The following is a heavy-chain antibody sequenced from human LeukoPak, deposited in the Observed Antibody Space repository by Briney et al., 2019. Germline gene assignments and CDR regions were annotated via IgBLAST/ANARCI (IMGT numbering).Heavy chain of an antibody. CDR3: AASSPQNWKTHEY. CDR1: GHTLIALS. J-gene: IGHJ4*02. D-gene: IGHD1-1*01. CDR2: FEPEDGET. Sequence: ASVKVSCKVSGHTLIALSMHWVRQAPGKGVEWLGGFEPEDGETIYAQQFQGRVTMIEDTSTDTAYMELSSLRSEDTAVYYCAASSPQNWKTHEYWGQGTLVTVSS. V-gene: IGHV1-24*01.